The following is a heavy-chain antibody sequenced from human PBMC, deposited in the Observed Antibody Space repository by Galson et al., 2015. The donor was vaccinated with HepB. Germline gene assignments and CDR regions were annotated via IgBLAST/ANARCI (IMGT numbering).Heavy chain of an antibody. CDR2: IWSNGSNR. CDR3: AREMAIAAPASFDL. Sequence: SLRLSCAVSGFTFNRYGMHWVRQAPGKGLEGVALIWSNGSNRYYSNSVMGRFTISRDNSKNTLYLEMNSLRAEDTAVYYCAREMAIAAPASFDLWGHGTLVTVSS. J-gene: IGHJ4*01. V-gene: IGHV3-33*01. CDR1: GFTFNRYG. D-gene: IGHD6-25*01.